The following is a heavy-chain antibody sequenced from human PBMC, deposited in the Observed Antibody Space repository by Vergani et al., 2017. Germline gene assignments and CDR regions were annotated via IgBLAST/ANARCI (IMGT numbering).Heavy chain of an antibody. J-gene: IGHJ6*02. V-gene: IGHV3-53*01. CDR3: AIDFLAAADYYYYGMDV. CDR2: IYSGGST. D-gene: IGHD6-13*01. CDR1: GFTVSSNY. Sequence: EVQLVESGGGLIQPGGSLRLSCAASGFTVSSNYMSWVRQAPGKGLEWVSVIYSGGSTYYADSVKGRFTISRDNSKNTLYLQMNSLRAEDTAVYYCAIDFLAAADYYYYGMDVWGQGTTVTVSS.